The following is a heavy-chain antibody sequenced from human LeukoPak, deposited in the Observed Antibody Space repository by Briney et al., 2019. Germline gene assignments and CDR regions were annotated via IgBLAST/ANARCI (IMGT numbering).Heavy chain of an antibody. Sequence: PSETLSLTCTVSGGSISSYYWSWIRQPPGKGLEWIGYIYYSGSTNYNPSLKSRVTISVDTSKNQFSLKLSSVTAADTAVYYCAREGGSSSWYRNWFDPWGQGTLVTVSS. D-gene: IGHD6-13*01. J-gene: IGHJ5*02. V-gene: IGHV4-59*01. CDR2: IYYSGST. CDR1: GGSISSYY. CDR3: AREGGSSSWYRNWFDP.